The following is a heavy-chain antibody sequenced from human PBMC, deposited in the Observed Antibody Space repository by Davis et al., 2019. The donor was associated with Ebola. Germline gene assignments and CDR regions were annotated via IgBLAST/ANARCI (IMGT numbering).Heavy chain of an antibody. CDR3: ARDRRITIFGVVVYYYGMDV. J-gene: IGHJ6*02. CDR2: IYFRLRT. V-gene: IGHV4-39*02. CDR1: GGSISSSSYY. D-gene: IGHD3-3*01. Sequence: SETLSLTCAVSGGSISSSSYYWGWIRQPPVMGLLWIVRIYFRLRTYYNPSLKSRVTISVDTSKNQFSLKLSSVTAADTAVYYCARDRRITIFGVVVYYYGMDVWGQGTTVTVSS.